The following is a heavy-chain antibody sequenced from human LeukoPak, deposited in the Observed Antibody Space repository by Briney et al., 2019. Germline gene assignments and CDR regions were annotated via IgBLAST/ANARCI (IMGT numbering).Heavy chain of an antibody. J-gene: IGHJ4*02. CDR2: INAGNGNT. CDR3: ARGYCSSTSCQYYFDY. V-gene: IGHV1-3*01. Sequence: ASVKVSCKASGYTFTSYAIHWVRQAPGQRLEWLGWINAGNGNTKYSQKFQGRVTITSDTSATTAYMELTSLRSEDTAVYFCARGYCSSTSCQYYFDYWGQGTLVTVSS. D-gene: IGHD2-2*01. CDR1: GYTFTSYA.